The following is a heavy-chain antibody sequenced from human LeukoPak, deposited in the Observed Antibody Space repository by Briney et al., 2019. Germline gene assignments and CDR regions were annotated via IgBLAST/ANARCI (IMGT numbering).Heavy chain of an antibody. CDR2: IRYDGSNK. J-gene: IGHJ4*02. CDR1: GFTFSSYG. D-gene: IGHD5-12*01. Sequence: GGSLRLSCAASGFTFSSYGMHWVRQAPGKGLEWVAFIRYDGSNKYYADSVKGRFTISRDNSKNTLYLQMNSLRAEGTAVYYCARARGTGYSGYDLPFDYWGQGTLVTVSS. V-gene: IGHV3-30*02. CDR3: ARARGTGYSGYDLPFDY.